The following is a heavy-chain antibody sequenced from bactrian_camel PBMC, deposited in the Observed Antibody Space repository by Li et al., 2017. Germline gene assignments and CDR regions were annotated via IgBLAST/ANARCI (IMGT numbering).Heavy chain of an antibody. Sequence: HVQLVESGGGLVQPGGSLRLSCAASGFTFSTTSMFWVRQAPGKGLEYVSAIDSGGGSTYYADSVKGRFTISRDNAKNTLYLQLNSLKTEDTAMYYCVRDLGNTYSYYGMDYWGKGTQVTVS. V-gene: IGHV3S1*01. CDR2: IDSGGGST. CDR1: GFTFSTTS. D-gene: IGHD4*01. J-gene: IGHJ7*01.